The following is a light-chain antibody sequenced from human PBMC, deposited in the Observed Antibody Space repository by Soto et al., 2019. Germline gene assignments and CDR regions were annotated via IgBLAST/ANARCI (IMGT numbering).Light chain of an antibody. CDR1: QSVSSY. CDR2: DAS. Sequence: EIVLTQSPATLSLSPGERATLSCRASQSVSSYLAWYQQKPGQAPRLLIYDASNRATGIPDRCSGSGSGTDFTLTISSLEPEDFAVYYCQQRSNWPQYTFGQGTKLEIK. CDR3: QQRSNWPQYT. J-gene: IGKJ2*01. V-gene: IGKV3-11*01.